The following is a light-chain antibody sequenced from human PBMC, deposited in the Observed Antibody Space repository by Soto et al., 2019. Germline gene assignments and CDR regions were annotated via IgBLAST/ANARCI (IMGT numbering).Light chain of an antibody. Sequence: DIQMTQSPSTLSASVGDRVTITCRASQSIRNWLAWYQQKPGQAPKLLIYKASTLQSGVPSRFSGSGSGTEFTLAISRLQPDDSATYYCQQYNDNWTFGQGTKVQIK. V-gene: IGKV1-5*03. CDR2: KAS. J-gene: IGKJ1*01. CDR3: QQYNDNWT. CDR1: QSIRNW.